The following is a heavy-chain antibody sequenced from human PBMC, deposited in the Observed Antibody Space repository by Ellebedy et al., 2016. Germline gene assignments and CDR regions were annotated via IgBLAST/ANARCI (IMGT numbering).Heavy chain of an antibody. D-gene: IGHD2-2*01. V-gene: IGHV4-39*07. CDR3: ARGGYCSSTSCPGLNWFDP. CDR2: LYYSETT. Sequence: SETLSLTXTVSGGSIRSRNYYWGWVRQPPGKGLEWIGSLYYSETTYYNPSLKSRVTISLDTSRNQVSLSLNFVTAADTAVYYCARGGYCSSTSCPGLNWFDPWGQGTLVTVSS. J-gene: IGHJ5*02. CDR1: GGSIRSRNYY.